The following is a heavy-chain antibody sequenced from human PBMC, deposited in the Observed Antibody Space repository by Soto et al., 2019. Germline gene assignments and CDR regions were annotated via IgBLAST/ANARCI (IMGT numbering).Heavy chain of an antibody. J-gene: IGHJ4*02. CDR2: ISSNGGPT. Sequence: HPGGSLRLSCATSGFTFSSYAMHWVRQAPGKGLEYVSSISSNGGPTYYADSVKGRFTISRDNSKGTLYLQMSSLRTEDTAVYYCVKDRWVDYWGQGTLVTVSS. CDR3: VKDRWVDY. CDR1: GFTFSSYA. V-gene: IGHV3-64D*06. D-gene: IGHD3-16*01.